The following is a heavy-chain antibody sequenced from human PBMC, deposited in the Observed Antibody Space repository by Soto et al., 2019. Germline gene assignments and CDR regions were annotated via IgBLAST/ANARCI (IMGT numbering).Heavy chain of an antibody. D-gene: IGHD2-15*01. CDR3: ARGATAYCRYGTCYQFDD. V-gene: IGHV3-21*01. Sequence: EVQLVESGGGLVKPGGSLRLSCAASGFSFSSYSMNWVRQAPGKGLEWVSSISSSASHINYADSVKGRFTISRDNAKKSLYQQMNRLRDEDAAVYYFARGATAYCRYGTCYQFDDWGQGTLVNVSS. CDR1: GFSFSSYS. CDR2: ISSSASHI. J-gene: IGHJ5*02.